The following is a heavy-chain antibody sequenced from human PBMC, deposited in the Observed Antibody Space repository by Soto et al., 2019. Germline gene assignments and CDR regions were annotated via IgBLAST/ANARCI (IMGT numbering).Heavy chain of an antibody. Sequence: GESLKISCKGSGYSFTSYWIGWVRQMPGKGLEWMGIIYPGDSDTRYSPSFQGQVTISADKSISTAYLQWSSLKASDTAMYYCARLLLSAKFQNYYLDYWGQGTLVTVSS. J-gene: IGHJ4*02. CDR3: ARLLLSAKFQNYYLDY. V-gene: IGHV5-51*01. CDR1: GYSFTSYW. CDR2: IYPGDSDT.